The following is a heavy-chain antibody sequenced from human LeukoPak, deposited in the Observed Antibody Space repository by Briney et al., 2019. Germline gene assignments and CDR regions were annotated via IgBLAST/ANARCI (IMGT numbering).Heavy chain of an antibody. V-gene: IGHV4-39*07. CDR2: IYYSGST. CDR1: GGSISSSYYY. CDR3: PRDPPQDRAFDI. D-gene: IGHD2-15*01. J-gene: IGHJ3*02. Sequence: PSETLSLTCTVSGGSISSSYYYWGWIRQPPGKGLEWIGSIYYSGSTYYNPSLKSRVTISVDRSKNQFSLKLSSVTAADTAVYYCPRDPPQDRAFDIGGQGTMATVSS.